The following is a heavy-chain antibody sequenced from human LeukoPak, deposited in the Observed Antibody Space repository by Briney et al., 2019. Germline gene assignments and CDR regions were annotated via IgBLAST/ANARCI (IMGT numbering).Heavy chain of an antibody. V-gene: IGHV3-23*01. J-gene: IGHJ4*02. CDR1: GFTFSSYA. D-gene: IGHD6-19*01. CDR2: ISGSGGST. Sequence: GGSLRLSCAASGFTFSSYAMSWVRQAPGKGLEWVPAISGSGGSTYYADSVKGRFTISRDNSKNTLYLQMNSLRAEDTAVYYCAKRRKQWLGVDYWGQGTLVTVSS. CDR3: AKRRKQWLGVDY.